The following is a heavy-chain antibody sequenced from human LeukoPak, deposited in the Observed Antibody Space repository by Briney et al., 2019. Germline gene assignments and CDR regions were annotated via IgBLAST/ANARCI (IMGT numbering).Heavy chain of an antibody. CDR2: IYSDGST. Sequence: GGSLRLSCAASGFNVNSNYFSWVRQAPGKGLEWVSVIYSDGSTYYAESVKGRFTISRDNSKNTLSLQMNTLRADDTAVYYRAGEGLSGSGGKRFYFYHWGQGALVTVSS. V-gene: IGHV3-66*01. CDR1: GFNVNSNY. D-gene: IGHD3-10*01. CDR3: AGEGLSGSGGKRFYFYH. J-gene: IGHJ4*02.